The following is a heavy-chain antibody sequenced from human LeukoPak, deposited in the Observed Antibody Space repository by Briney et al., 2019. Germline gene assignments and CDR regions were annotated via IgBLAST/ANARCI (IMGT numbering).Heavy chain of an antibody. CDR2: IRYDGNNK. CDR3: AKDRWGAVASFDY. J-gene: IGHJ4*02. CDR1: GFPFSDYV. D-gene: IGHD6-19*01. Sequence: GGSLRLSCAASGFPFSDYVMHWVRQAPGRGLEWVSVIRYDGNNKYYADSVKGRFTISRDNSKNTLYLQMNSLESEDTAVYYCAKDRWGAVASFDYWGQGTLVTVSS. V-gene: IGHV3-30*02.